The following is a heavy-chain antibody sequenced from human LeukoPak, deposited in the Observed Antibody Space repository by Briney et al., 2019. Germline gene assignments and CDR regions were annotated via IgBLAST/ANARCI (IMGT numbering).Heavy chain of an antibody. CDR3: ARDRGRLLPQYYFDY. D-gene: IGHD3-22*01. V-gene: IGHV3-21*01. Sequence: GGSLRLSCAASGFTFSSYSMNWVRQAPGKGLEWVSSISSSSSYIYYADSVKGRFTISRDNAKNSLYLQMNSLRAEDTAVYYCARDRGRLLPQYYFDYWGQGTLVTVSS. J-gene: IGHJ4*02. CDR2: ISSSSSYI. CDR1: GFTFSSYS.